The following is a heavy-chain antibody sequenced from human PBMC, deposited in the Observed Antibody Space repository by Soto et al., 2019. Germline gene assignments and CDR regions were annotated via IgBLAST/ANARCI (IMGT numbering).Heavy chain of an antibody. J-gene: IGHJ3*02. V-gene: IGHV3-30*18. D-gene: IGHD1-7*01. CDR3: AKCMQAYWNYDAHHI. CDR1: GFTFSSYG. CDR2: ISYDGSNK. Sequence: GGSLRLSCAASGFTFSSYGMHWVRQAPGKGLEWVAVISYDGSNKYCADSVKGRFTISRDTSRNTLYLQMNSLRAEDTALYYCAKCMQAYWNYDAHHIWGQGTMVTVSS.